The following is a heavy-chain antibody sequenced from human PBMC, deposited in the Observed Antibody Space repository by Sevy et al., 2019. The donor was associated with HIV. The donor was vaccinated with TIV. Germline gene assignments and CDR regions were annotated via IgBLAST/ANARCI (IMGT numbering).Heavy chain of an antibody. CDR1: GYTFTNYA. J-gene: IGHJ4*02. CDR2: ISGFNGDT. D-gene: IGHD3-3*01. Sequence: ASVKVSCKASGYTFTNYAISWVRQAPGQGLEWMGWISGFNGDTKNADKFQGRFTMTTDTSTKTAYMDLRSLRSDDTAVYYCVRGTTIYDFWTGGDYWGQGTLVTVSS. CDR3: VRGTTIYDFWTGGDY. V-gene: IGHV1-18*01.